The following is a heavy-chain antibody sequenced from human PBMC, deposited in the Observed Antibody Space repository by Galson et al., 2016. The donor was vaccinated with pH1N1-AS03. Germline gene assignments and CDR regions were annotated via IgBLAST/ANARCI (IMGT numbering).Heavy chain of an antibody. J-gene: IGHJ3*02. Sequence: SVKVSCKASGYTFTTYDINWVRQAPGQGLEWMGWMNPDSGNTGYAPSFQGRVTITRDTSISTAYMELSSLRSEDTAVYYCARHENFGVDAIYAFDIWGQGTMVTVSS. V-gene: IGHV1-8*03. CDR2: MNPDSGNT. D-gene: IGHD3-3*01. CDR1: GYTFTTYD. CDR3: ARHENFGVDAIYAFDI.